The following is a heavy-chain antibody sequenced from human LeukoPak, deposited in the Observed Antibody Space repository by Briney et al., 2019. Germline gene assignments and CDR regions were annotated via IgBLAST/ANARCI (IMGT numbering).Heavy chain of an antibody. D-gene: IGHD3-22*01. V-gene: IGHV1-69*04. CDR1: GGTFSSFA. CDR2: IIPILGIA. J-gene: IGHJ4*02. Sequence: ASVKVSCKASGGTFSSFAINWVRQAPGQGLEWMGRIIPILGIADYAQKFQGRVTIAADKSTSTAYMELSSLRSEDTAVYYCARAVQFDYYDSSGSYFDFWGQGTLVTVSS. CDR3: ARAVQFDYYDSSGSYFDF.